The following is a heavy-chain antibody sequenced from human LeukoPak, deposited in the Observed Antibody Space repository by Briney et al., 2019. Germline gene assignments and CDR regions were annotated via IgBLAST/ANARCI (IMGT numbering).Heavy chain of an antibody. Sequence: PSETLSLTCTVSGASISGSGFYWGWIRQPPGKGLEWIGNSYYSGSAYYNASRESRVTISIDTSKNQFPLRLSSVTAADTAVYYCARDRRGSGYSYGYFLYNWFDPWGQGTLVTVSS. D-gene: IGHD5-18*01. CDR2: SYYSGSA. CDR3: ARDRRGSGYSYGYFLYNWFDP. CDR1: GASISGSGFY. J-gene: IGHJ5*02. V-gene: IGHV4-39*06.